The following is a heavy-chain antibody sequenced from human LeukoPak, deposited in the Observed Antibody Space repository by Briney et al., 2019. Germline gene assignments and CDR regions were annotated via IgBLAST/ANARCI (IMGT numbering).Heavy chain of an antibody. J-gene: IGHJ4*02. D-gene: IGHD3-22*01. CDR3: ARDSGDYEASQAIDY. Sequence: GGSLRLSCAASGFTFSNYNMNWVRQAPGKGLEWVSSIRSSTTYVYYADSVKGRFTISRDNAKNSLYLQMNSLRAEDTAVYYCARDSGDYEASQAIDYWGQGTLVTVSS. CDR1: GFTFSNYN. CDR2: IRSSTTYV. V-gene: IGHV3-21*01.